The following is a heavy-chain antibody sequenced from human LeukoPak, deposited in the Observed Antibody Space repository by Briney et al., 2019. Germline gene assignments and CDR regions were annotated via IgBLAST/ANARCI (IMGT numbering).Heavy chain of an antibody. V-gene: IGHV3-30*18. CDR3: AKRGDGGHKSLEY. Sequence: GGSLRLSCAASGFTFSNYGMHWVRQAPGKGLEWVATITYDGSSEYYADSVKDRFTVSRDNSKNTLYLQMSSLKTEDTAVYYCAKRGDGGHKSLEYWGQGTLVIVSP. CDR2: ITYDGSSE. CDR1: GFTFSNYG. J-gene: IGHJ4*02. D-gene: IGHD3-16*01.